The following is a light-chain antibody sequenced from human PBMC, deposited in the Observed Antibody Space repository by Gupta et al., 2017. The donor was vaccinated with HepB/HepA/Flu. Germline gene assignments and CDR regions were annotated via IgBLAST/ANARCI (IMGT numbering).Light chain of an antibody. J-gene: IGKJ1*01. CDR3: QLDGASPWT. CDR1: QNITNKY. CDR2: AAS. Sequence: DIVLTQSPGTLSLSPGERATLTCRASQNITNKYLAWYQQKVGQAPRVLIYAASTRATGITDRFSGTGSGADFNLTISSLEPEDFAVYYCQLDGASPWTFGQGTKVEIK. V-gene: IGKV3-20*01.